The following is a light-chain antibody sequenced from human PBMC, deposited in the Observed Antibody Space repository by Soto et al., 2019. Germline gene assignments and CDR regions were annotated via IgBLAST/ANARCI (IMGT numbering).Light chain of an antibody. CDR3: QQYNDWPPA. CDR2: GAS. CDR1: QSVSSK. Sequence: ETVMTQSPATLSLSPGERATLSCRASQSVSSKLVWYQQKPGQAPRFLIYGASTRATGIPARFRGSGSGTEFTLTIDSLQSEDSAVYYCQQYNDWPPAFGGGTKVEIK. V-gene: IGKV3-15*01. J-gene: IGKJ4*01.